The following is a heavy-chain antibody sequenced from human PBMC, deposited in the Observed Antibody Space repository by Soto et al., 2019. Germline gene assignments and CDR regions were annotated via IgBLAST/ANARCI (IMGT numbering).Heavy chain of an antibody. CDR2: IYSNGGT. Sequence: QVQLQASGPGLVKPSNTLSLTCTVSGDSIGTYNWGWIRQPPGKRLEWIGYIYSNGGTSYNPALKSRVTISADTSTKQFSLRLSSVTAADTAVYYCVRQGIGALHGLVDVSGQGTTVTVSS. CDR1: GDSIGTYN. J-gene: IGHJ6*02. D-gene: IGHD1-26*01. CDR3: VRQGIGALHGLVDV. V-gene: IGHV4-59*08.